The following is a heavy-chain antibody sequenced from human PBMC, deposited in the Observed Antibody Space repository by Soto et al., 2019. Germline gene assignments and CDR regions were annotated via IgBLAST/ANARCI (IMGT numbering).Heavy chain of an antibody. Sequence: GESLKISCKGSGYSFAGYWITWVRQKPGKGLEWMGRIDPSDSQTYYSPSFRGHVTISVTKSITTVFLQWSSLRAPDTAMYYCARQIYDSDTGPNFQYYFDSWGQGXPVTVYS. J-gene: IGHJ4*02. V-gene: IGHV5-10-1*01. D-gene: IGHD3-22*01. CDR3: ARQIYDSDTGPNFQYYFDS. CDR2: IDPSDSQT. CDR1: GYSFAGYW.